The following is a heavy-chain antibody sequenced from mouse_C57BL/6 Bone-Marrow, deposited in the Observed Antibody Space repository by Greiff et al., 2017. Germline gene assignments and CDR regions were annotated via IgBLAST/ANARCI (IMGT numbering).Heavy chain of an antibody. D-gene: IGHD1-1*01. J-gene: IGHJ1*03. CDR1: GFTFSDSG. CDR2: ISRGSSTT. Sequence: VQLKQSGGGLVKPGGSLKLSCAASGFTFSDSGMHWVRQAPEKGLEWVAYISRGSSTTYYADTLKGRFTISRDNAKNTLFLQMTSLRSEDTAMYYCERYYYGTFKGGWGKGTTVTVAT. CDR3: ERYYYGTFKGG. V-gene: IGHV5-17*01.